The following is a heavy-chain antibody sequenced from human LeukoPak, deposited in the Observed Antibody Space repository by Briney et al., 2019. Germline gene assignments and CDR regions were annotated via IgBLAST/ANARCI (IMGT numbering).Heavy chain of an antibody. Sequence: PSETLSLTCAVYGGSFSGYYWSWIRQPPGKGLEWIGEINHSGSTNYNPSLKSRVTISVDTSKNQFSLKLSSVTAADTAVYYCARGGYSGYDSGNPFDYWGQGTLVTVSS. J-gene: IGHJ4*02. D-gene: IGHD5-12*01. CDR2: INHSGST. CDR1: GGSFSGYY. CDR3: ARGGYSGYDSGNPFDY. V-gene: IGHV4-34*01.